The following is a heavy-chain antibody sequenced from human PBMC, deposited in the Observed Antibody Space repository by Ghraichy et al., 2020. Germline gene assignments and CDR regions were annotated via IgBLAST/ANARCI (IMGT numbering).Heavy chain of an antibody. V-gene: IGHV2-5*02. CDR3: AHIGDRMDAFDI. CDR2: IYWDDDK. Sequence: SGPTLVKPTQTRTLTCTFSGFSLSTGGVGVGWIRQPPGKALEWLALIYWDDDKRYSPSLKSRLTITKDTSKNQVVLTMTNMDPVDTATYYCAHIGDRMDAFDIWGQGTMVTVSS. CDR1: GFSLSTGGVG. J-gene: IGHJ3*02. D-gene: IGHD3-10*01.